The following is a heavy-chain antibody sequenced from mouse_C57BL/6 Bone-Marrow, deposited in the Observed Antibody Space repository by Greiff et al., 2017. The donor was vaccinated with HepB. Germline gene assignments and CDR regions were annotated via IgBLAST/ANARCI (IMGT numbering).Heavy chain of an antibody. CDR1: GFNIKNTY. D-gene: IGHD2-5*01. V-gene: IGHV14-3*01. CDR3: AREGYSNYVYWYFDV. J-gene: IGHJ1*03. CDR2: IDPANGNT. Sequence: EVQWVESVAELVRPGASVKLSCTASGFNIKNTYMHWVKQRPEQGLEWIGRIDPANGNTKYAPKFQGKATITADTSSNTAYLQLSSLTSEDTAIYYCAREGYSNYVYWYFDVWGTGTTVTVSS.